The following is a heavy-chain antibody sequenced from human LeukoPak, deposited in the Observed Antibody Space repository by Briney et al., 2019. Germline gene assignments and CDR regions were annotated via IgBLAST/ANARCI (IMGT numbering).Heavy chain of an antibody. CDR3: TSWGDTTAEYFQR. V-gene: IGHV3-7*01. J-gene: IGHJ1*01. CDR1: GFTFSSYA. Sequence: PGGSLRLSCAASGFTFSSYAMSWVRQAPGKGLEWVAHINPDGRDTYYVDSVKGRFTISRDNAQNSMYLRMNSLRVEDTAVYYCTSWGDTTAEYFQRWGQGTLVTVSS. D-gene: IGHD2-21*02. CDR2: INPDGRDT.